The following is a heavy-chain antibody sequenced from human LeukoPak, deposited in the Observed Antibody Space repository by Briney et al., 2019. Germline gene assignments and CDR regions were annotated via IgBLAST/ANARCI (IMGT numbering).Heavy chain of an antibody. Sequence: GGSLRLSCAASGFTFSSYSMNWVRQAPGKGLEWVSSISSSSSYIYYADSVKGRFTISRDNAKNSLYLQMNSPRAEDTAVYYCARHRYYYDSSGSPHFVYWGQGTLVTVSS. J-gene: IGHJ4*02. CDR2: ISSSSSYI. D-gene: IGHD3-22*01. V-gene: IGHV3-21*01. CDR3: ARHRYYYDSSGSPHFVY. CDR1: GFTFSSYS.